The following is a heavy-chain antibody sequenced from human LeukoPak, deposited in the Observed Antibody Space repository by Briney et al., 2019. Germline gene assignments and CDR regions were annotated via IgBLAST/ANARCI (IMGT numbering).Heavy chain of an antibody. Sequence: GASVKVSCKASGGTFSSYAISWVRQAPGQGLEWMGRIIPILGIANYAQKFQGRVTITADKSTSTAYMELSSLRSEDTAVYYCAEGPHTAGGDYGLGYWGQGTLVTVSS. J-gene: IGHJ4*02. CDR3: AEGPHTAGGDYGLGY. D-gene: IGHD4-17*01. V-gene: IGHV1-69*04. CDR2: IIPILGIA. CDR1: GGTFSSYA.